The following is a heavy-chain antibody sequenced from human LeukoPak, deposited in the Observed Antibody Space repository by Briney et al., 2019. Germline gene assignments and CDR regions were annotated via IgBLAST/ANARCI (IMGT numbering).Heavy chain of an antibody. CDR2: IYSGGLT. Sequence: GGSLGLSCAASGFDVSSKFMTWVRQAPGKGLEWVSVIYSGGLTFYADSVQGRFTISRDNSKNTVYLHMNDLKADDTAVYYCAKDEAAAGGGLDHWGQGTLVIVSS. V-gene: IGHV3-53*01. D-gene: IGHD6-13*01. CDR1: GFDVSSKF. J-gene: IGHJ4*02. CDR3: AKDEAAAGGGLDH.